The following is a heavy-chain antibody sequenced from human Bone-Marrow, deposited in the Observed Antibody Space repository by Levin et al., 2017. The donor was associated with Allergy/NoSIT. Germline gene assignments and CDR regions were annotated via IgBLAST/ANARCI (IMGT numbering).Heavy chain of an antibody. CDR1: GFTLGSFW. Sequence: GESLKISCAASGFTLGSFWMTWVRQAPGKGLEWVGNIKEDGSEKNYVNSVRGRFTISRDNAKNSVYLQMHSLRAEDTAVYYCARIRSAYDWGDAFDIWGQGTVVTVSS. J-gene: IGHJ3*02. CDR3: ARIRSAYDWGDAFDI. D-gene: IGHD5-12*01. V-gene: IGHV3-7*04. CDR2: IKEDGSEK.